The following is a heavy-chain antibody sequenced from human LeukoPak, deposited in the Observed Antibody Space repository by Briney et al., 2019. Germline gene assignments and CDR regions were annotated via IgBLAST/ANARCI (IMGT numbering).Heavy chain of an antibody. D-gene: IGHD2/OR15-2a*01. CDR3: TSTPRLLLTFYYFDY. J-gene: IGHJ4*02. CDR1: GFTFGDYD. Sequence: GGSLRLSCTASGFTFGDYDMSWVRRAPGKGLEWVGFIRSKAYGGTTEYAASVKDRFTISRDDSKTIAYLQMNSLKTEDTAVSYCTSTPRLLLTFYYFDYWGQGSLVTVSS. V-gene: IGHV3-49*04. CDR2: IRSKAYGGTT.